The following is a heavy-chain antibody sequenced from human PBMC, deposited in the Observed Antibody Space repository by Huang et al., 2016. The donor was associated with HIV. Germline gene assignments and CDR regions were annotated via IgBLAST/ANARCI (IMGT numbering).Heavy chain of an antibody. CDR1: DGSISSSSYY. J-gene: IGHJ4*02. Sequence: QLQLQESGPGLVKPSETLSLTCTVSDGSISSSSYYWGWIRQPPGKGLEWIATFFYDGNTDYTPSLKSRVTISVDTSKNQFSLNLSSVTAADTAVYYCAAMVRGVISYFDYWGQGTLVTVSS. D-gene: IGHD3-10*01. V-gene: IGHV4-39*01. CDR2: FFYDGNT. CDR3: AAMVRGVISYFDY.